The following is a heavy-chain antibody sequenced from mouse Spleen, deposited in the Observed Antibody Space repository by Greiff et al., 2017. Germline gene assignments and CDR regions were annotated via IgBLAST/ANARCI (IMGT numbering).Heavy chain of an antibody. D-gene: IGHD2-2*01. CDR3: ARGGYDKGAWFAY. V-gene: IGHV5-9*04. CDR1: GFTFSSYA. Sequence: EVKLVESGGGLVKLGGSLKLSCAASGFTFSSYAMSWVRQTPEKRLEWVATISSGGGNTYYPDSVKGRFTISRDNAKNTLYLQMSSLKSEDTAMYYCARGGYDKGAWFAYWGQGTLVTVSA. CDR2: ISSGGGNT. J-gene: IGHJ3*01.